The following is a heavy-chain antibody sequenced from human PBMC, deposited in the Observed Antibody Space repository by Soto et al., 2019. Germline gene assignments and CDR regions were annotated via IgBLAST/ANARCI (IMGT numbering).Heavy chain of an antibody. CDR2: ISSSSSYI. CDR3: ARDRKLMVYATRDHDAFDI. V-gene: IGHV3-21*01. CDR1: GFTFSSYS. Sequence: GGSLRLSCAASGFTFSSYSMNWVRQAPGKGLEWVSSISSSSSYIYYADSVKGRFTISRDNAKNSLYLQMNSLRAEDTAVYYCARDRKLMVYATRDHDAFDIWGQGTMVTVSS. J-gene: IGHJ3*02. D-gene: IGHD2-8*01.